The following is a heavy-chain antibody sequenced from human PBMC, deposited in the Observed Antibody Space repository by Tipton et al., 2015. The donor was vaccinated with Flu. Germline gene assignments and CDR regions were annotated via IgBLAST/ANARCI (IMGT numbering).Heavy chain of an antibody. Sequence: TLSLTCTVSGGSISSYYWSWIRQPPGKGLEWIGHIYYSGSTNYNPSLKSRVTISVDTSKNQFSLKLSSVTAADTAVYYCARDRSPAYYYGSGSFVYYYYYGMDVWGQGTTVTVPS. CDR2: IYYSGST. V-gene: IGHV4-59*01. J-gene: IGHJ6*02. CDR1: GGSISSYY. CDR3: ARDRSPAYYYGSGSFVYYYYYGMDV. D-gene: IGHD3-10*01.